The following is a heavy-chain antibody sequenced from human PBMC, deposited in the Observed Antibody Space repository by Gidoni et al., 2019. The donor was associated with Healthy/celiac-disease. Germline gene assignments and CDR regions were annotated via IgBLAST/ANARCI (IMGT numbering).Heavy chain of an antibody. CDR1: GASVSRRSYY. Sequence: QLQLQASGPGLLKPSETLSLPCTVSGASVSRRSYYWTCIRQPPWKGLECIGYIYYSGSTNHNPSIKSRVTISGDTSKNQCSLKLSSVTAADTAVYYCARSKVQGVIISNGVDYWGQGTLVTVSS. CDR3: ARSKVQGVIISNGVDY. D-gene: IGHD3-10*01. CDR2: IYYSGST. V-gene: IGHV4-61*01. J-gene: IGHJ4*02.